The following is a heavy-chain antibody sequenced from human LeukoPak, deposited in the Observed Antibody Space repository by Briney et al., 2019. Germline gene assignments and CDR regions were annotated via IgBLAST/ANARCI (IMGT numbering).Heavy chain of an antibody. CDR1: GYTVTSYY. CDR3: ARDLKIAVAGTGSGY. Sequence: GASVKVSCKASGYTVTSYYMHWVRQAPGQGLEWMGILNPSGGSSSYAQKFQGRATLTRATSTSTVYMELSSLRSDDTAVYYCARDLKIAVAGTGSGYWGQGTLVTVSS. D-gene: IGHD6-19*01. J-gene: IGHJ4*02. V-gene: IGHV1-46*01. CDR2: LNPSGGSS.